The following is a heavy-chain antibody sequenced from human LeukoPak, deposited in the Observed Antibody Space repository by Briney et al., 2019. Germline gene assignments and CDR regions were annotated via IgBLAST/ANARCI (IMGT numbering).Heavy chain of an antibody. J-gene: IGHJ6*02. CDR2: IYYSGST. D-gene: IGHD2-2*01. V-gene: IGHV4-31*03. CDR1: GGSISSGGYY. CDR3: AREPYQLLSHYYYGMDV. Sequence: PSETLSLTCTVSGGSISSGGYYWSWIRQHPGKGLEWIGYIYYSGSTYYNPSLKSRVTISVDTSKNQFSLKLSSVTAADTAVYYCAREPYQLLSHYYYGMDVWGQGTTVTVSS.